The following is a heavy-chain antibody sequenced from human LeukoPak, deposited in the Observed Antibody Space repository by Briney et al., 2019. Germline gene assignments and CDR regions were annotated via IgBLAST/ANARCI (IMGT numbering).Heavy chain of an antibody. V-gene: IGHV3-21*01. Sequence: GGSLKLSCAASGFTFSSYSMNWVRQAPGKGLEWVSSISSSSSYIYYADSVEGRFTISRDNAKNSLYLQMNSLRAEDTAVYYCARDRRSEWELLPYFDYWGQGTLVTVSS. J-gene: IGHJ4*02. CDR1: GFTFSSYS. CDR3: ARDRRSEWELLPYFDY. D-gene: IGHD1-26*01. CDR2: ISSSSSYI.